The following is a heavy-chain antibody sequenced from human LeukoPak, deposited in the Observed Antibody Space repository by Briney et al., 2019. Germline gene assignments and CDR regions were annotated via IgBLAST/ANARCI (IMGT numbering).Heavy chain of an antibody. Sequence: GGSLRLSCAASEFTFNHYAMSWVRQAPGKGLEWVSSISGGGGSTYYADSVKGRFTISRDNSKNTLFLQMSSLTAGDTAVYYCVKDRSWIIDAWFDSWGQGARVTVSS. V-gene: IGHV3-23*01. J-gene: IGHJ5*01. CDR3: VKDRSWIIDAWFDS. D-gene: IGHD1-1*01. CDR1: EFTFNHYA. CDR2: ISGGGGST.